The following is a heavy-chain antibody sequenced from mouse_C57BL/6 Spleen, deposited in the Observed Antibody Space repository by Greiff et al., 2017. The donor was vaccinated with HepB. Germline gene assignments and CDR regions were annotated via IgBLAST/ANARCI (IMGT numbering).Heavy chain of an antibody. CDR1: GYTFTDYE. Sequence: QVQLQQSGAELVRPGASVTLSCKASGYTFTDYEMHWVKQTPVHGLEWIGAIDPETGGTAYNQKFKGKAILTADKSSSTAYMELRSLTSEDSAVYYCTRSPPLYYAMDYWGQGTSVTVSS. V-gene: IGHV1-15*01. J-gene: IGHJ4*01. CDR2: IDPETGGT. CDR3: TRSPPLYYAMDY.